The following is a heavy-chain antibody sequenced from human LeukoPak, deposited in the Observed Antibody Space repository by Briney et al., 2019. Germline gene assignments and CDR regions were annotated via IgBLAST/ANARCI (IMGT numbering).Heavy chain of an antibody. CDR3: AGEHRRGIYYYYYMDV. V-gene: IGHV3-20*04. Sequence: GGSLRLSCAASGFTFDDYGMSWVRQAPGKGLEWVSGINWNGGSTGYADSVKGRFTISRDNAKNSLYLQMNSLRAEDTALYYCAGEHRRGIYYYYYMDVWGKGTTVTVSS. CDR1: GFTFDDYG. D-gene: IGHD3-10*01. CDR2: INWNGGST. J-gene: IGHJ6*03.